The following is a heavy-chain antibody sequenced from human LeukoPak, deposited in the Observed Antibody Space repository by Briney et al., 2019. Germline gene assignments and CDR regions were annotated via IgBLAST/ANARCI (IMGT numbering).Heavy chain of an antibody. CDR2: IYSGGNT. V-gene: IGHV3-66*01. CDR1: GFTFSSYE. J-gene: IGHJ4*02. D-gene: IGHD4-17*01. Sequence: GGSLRLSCAASGFTFSSYEMNWVRQAPGKGLEWVSVIYSGGNTYYADSVKGRFTISRDNSKNSLFLQMNSLRAEDTALYYCVYGDFVRTVNYFDYWGQGTLVTVSS. CDR3: VYGDFVRTVNYFDY.